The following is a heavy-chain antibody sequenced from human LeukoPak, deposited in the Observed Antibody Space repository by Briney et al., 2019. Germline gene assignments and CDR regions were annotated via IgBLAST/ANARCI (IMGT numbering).Heavy chain of an antibody. J-gene: IGHJ4*02. CDR3: ARVSGQLGTGFDY. V-gene: IGHV4-61*02. Sequence: PSETLSLTCTVSGGSISSGSYYWSWIRQPAGKGLEWIGRIYTSGSTNYNPSLKSRVTISVDTSKNQFSLKLSSVTAADTAVYYCARVSGQLGTGFDYWGQGTLVTVSS. CDR1: GGSISSGSYY. CDR2: IYTSGST. D-gene: IGHD6-6*01.